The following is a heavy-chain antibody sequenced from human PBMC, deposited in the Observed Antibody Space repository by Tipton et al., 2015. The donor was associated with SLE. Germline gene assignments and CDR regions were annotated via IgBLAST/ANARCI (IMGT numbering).Heavy chain of an antibody. J-gene: IGHJ4*02. CDR1: GFTFSSYA. CDR3: TRDFIRYDDSGEPL. CDR2: ISYDGSNK. D-gene: IGHD3-22*01. Sequence: SLRLSCAASGFTFSSYAMHWVRQAPGKGLEWVAVISYDGSNKYYADSVKGRFTISRDNSKNTLYLQMNSLRAEDTAVYYCTRDFIRYDDSGEPLWGQGTLVTVSS. V-gene: IGHV3-30*14.